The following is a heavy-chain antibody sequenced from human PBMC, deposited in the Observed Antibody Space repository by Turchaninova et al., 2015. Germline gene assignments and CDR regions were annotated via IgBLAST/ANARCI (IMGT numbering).Heavy chain of an antibody. Sequence: QVRLQQWGAGRAKPAGTLSVPCPVHGGSFSDYYWSWTRQPPGKGLEWIGKINHSGGTKYNPSLKSRVTISVDTSKNQFSLKVNSVTAADTAVYYCASARVMLSGDSPDAFDIWGQGTMVTVSS. D-gene: IGHD3-16*01. CDR1: GGSFSDYY. CDR3: ASARVMLSGDSPDAFDI. CDR2: INHSGGT. J-gene: IGHJ3*02. V-gene: IGHV4-34*01.